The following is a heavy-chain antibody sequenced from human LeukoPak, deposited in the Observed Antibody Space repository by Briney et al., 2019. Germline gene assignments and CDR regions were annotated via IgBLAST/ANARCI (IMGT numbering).Heavy chain of an antibody. CDR2: FDPEDGET. CDR3: ATTPFEGASWFDP. V-gene: IGHV1-24*01. D-gene: IGHD3-16*01. J-gene: IGHJ5*02. Sequence: ASVKVSCKVSGYTLTELSMHWVRQAPGKGLEWMGGFDPEDGETIYAQKFQGRVTMTEDTSTDTAYMELSSLRSEDTAVCYCATTPFEGASWFDPWGQGTLVTVSS. CDR1: GYTLTELS.